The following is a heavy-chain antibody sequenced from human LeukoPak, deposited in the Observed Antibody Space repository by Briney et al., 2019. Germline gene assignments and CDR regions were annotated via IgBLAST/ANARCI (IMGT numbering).Heavy chain of an antibody. D-gene: IGHD3-10*02. J-gene: IGHJ2*01. CDR3: ARELVSSGTGYFDL. CDR1: GFTFTSYA. V-gene: IGHV3-23*01. Sequence: GGSLRLSCAASGFTFTSYAMGWVRQAPGKGLEWVSTISSSGESTYYAYSVKGRFTISRDNSKNTLYLQMSSLRAEDTAVYYCARELVSSGTGYFDLWGRGTLVTVSS. CDR2: ISSSGEST.